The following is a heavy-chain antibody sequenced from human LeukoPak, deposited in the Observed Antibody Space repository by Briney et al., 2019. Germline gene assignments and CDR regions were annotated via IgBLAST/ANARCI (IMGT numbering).Heavy chain of an antibody. CDR2: ISGTGGRT. CDR3: ARDVPYYYDSSGYYSPFDC. Sequence: PGGSLSLSCAASGFTFSTYAMSWVRQAPGKGLEWVSDISGTGGRTYYADSVKGRFTISRDNSKNTVDLLMNSLRAEDTAIYYCARDVPYYYDSSGYYSPFDCWGQGTLVTVSS. D-gene: IGHD3-22*01. V-gene: IGHV3-23*01. CDR1: GFTFSTYA. J-gene: IGHJ4*02.